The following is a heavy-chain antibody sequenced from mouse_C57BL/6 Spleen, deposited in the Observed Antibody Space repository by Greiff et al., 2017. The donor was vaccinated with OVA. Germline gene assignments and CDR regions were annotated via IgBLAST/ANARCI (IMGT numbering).Heavy chain of an antibody. CDR3: AIIPYDYEDY. J-gene: IGHJ2*01. Sequence: LQESGAELARPGASVKLSCKASGYTFTSYGISWVKQRTGQGLEWIGEIYPRSGSTYYNEKFKGKATLTADKSSSTAYMELRSLTSEDSAVYFCAIIPYDYEDYWGQGTTLTVSS. D-gene: IGHD2-4*01. V-gene: IGHV1-81*01. CDR2: IYPRSGST. CDR1: GYTFTSYG.